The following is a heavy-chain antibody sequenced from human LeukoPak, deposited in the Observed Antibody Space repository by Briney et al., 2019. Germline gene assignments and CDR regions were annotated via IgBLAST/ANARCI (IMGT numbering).Heavy chain of an antibody. D-gene: IGHD3/OR15-3a*01. CDR3: ARDPRDRIFGPLDY. Sequence: PGGSLRLSCTVSGLTFNTFAMHWVRQSPGKGLEWVALISYDGNDKYYTDSVKGRFTISRDISKNTVHLQMNSLRPEDTAVYYCARDPRDRIFGPLDYWGQGTLVTVSS. CDR2: ISYDGNDK. V-gene: IGHV3-30*14. CDR1: GLTFNTFA. J-gene: IGHJ4*02.